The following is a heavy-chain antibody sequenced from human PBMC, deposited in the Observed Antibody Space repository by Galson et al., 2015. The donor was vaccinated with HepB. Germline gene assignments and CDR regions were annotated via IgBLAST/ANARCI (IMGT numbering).Heavy chain of an antibody. CDR1: GFSFSSKW. D-gene: IGHD6-13*01. J-gene: IGHJ1*01. Sequence: SLRLSCAASGFSFSSKWMIWVRQAPGKGLEWVANIKEDGSEKYYLDSVKGRFTISRDSSKDSLYLQMNSLTVEDTAVYYCARVTASSWYVEYFQYWGQGALVIVSS. CDR3: ARVTASSWYVEYFQY. V-gene: IGHV3-7*03. CDR2: IKEDGSEK.